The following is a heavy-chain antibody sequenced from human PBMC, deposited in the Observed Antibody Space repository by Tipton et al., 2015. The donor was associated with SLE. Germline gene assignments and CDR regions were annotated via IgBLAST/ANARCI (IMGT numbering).Heavy chain of an antibody. CDR1: GASMNSGSYS. D-gene: IGHD1-26*01. Sequence: TLSLTCSVSGASMNSGSYSWHWIRQPAGKALQWLGRIDSSGNTYYNPSLRSRVSISVDVSRNQFSLTLNSVTAADTATYSCARETGIYYSTWFDSWGQGTLVTVSS. CDR3: ARETGIYYSTWFDS. J-gene: IGHJ5*01. V-gene: IGHV4-61*02. CDR2: IDSSGNT.